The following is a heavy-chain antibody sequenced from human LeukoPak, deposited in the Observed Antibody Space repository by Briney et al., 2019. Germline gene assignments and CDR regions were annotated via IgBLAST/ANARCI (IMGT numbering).Heavy chain of an antibody. CDR2: IKRISDGGTT. V-gene: IGHV3-15*01. Sequence: GGSLRLSCTASGFSFNNAWLTWVRQASGKGLEWVGRIKRISDGGTTDYAAPVKGRFTISRDDSKNTMYLQMNSLKTEDTAVYYCTTDVEYCSGGNCYGRGGDWFDPWGQGTLVTVSS. J-gene: IGHJ5*02. CDR3: TTDVEYCSGGNCYGRGGDWFDP. D-gene: IGHD2-15*01. CDR1: GFSFNNAW.